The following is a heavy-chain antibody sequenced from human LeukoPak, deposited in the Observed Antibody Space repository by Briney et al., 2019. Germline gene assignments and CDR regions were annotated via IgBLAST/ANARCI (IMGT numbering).Heavy chain of an antibody. Sequence: AGGSLRLSCAASGFTFSGYLMSWVRQAPGKGLEWVANIKGEGSEKYYVDSVKGRFIISRDNAKNSLYLQMNSLRAEDAAVYYCARDSSAAPHSYWGQGTLVTVFS. V-gene: IGHV3-7*01. CDR2: IKGEGSEK. CDR1: GFTFSGYL. CDR3: ARDSSAAPHSY. D-gene: IGHD2-15*01. J-gene: IGHJ4*02.